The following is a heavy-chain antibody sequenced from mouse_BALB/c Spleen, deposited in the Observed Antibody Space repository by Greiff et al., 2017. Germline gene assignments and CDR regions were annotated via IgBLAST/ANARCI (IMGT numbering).Heavy chain of an antibody. V-gene: IGHV5-9*03. CDR1: GFTFSSYT. CDR3: ARWDYYGSSYYWYFDV. J-gene: IGHJ1*01. Sequence: EVKLVESGGGLVKPGGSLKLSCAASGFTFSSYTMSWVRQTPEKRLEWVATISSGGGNTYYPDSVKGRFTISRDNAKNNLYLQMSSLRSEDTALYYCARWDYYGSSYYWYFDVWGAGTTVTVSS. CDR2: ISSGGGNT. D-gene: IGHD1-1*01.